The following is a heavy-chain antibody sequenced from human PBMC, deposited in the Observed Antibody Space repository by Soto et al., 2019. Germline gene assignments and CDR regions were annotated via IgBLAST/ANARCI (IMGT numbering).Heavy chain of an antibody. V-gene: IGHV1-69*12. CDR1: GGTFSSYA. J-gene: IGHJ6*02. Sequence: QVQLVQSGAEVKKPGSSVKVSCKASGGTFSSYAISWVRQAPGQGLEWMGGIIPIFGTANYAQKFQGRVTITADESTSTADMGRSSLRSEDTAVYYCARDDVDTAMPYGMDVWGQGTTVTVSS. D-gene: IGHD5-18*01. CDR2: IIPIFGTA. CDR3: ARDDVDTAMPYGMDV.